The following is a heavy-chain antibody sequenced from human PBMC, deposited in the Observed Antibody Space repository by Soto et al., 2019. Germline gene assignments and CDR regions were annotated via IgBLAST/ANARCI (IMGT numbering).Heavy chain of an antibody. V-gene: IGHV3-23*01. Sequence: EVQLLESGGGLVQPGGSLRLSCAASGFKFGSYAMTWVRQAPGKGLEWVSSISSSGVSTFCADSVKGRFTISRDNSKNTLLLQMSSLRVDDTAIHYCAKDRISSLHWGQGTLVTVSS. CDR2: ISSSGVST. CDR3: AKDRISSLH. J-gene: IGHJ4*02. D-gene: IGHD3-10*01. CDR1: GFKFGSYA.